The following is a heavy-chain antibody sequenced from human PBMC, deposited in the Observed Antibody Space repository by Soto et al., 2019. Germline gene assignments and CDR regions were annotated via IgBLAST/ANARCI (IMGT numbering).Heavy chain of an antibody. CDR1: GASISNFY. CDR2: LYTRGTT. V-gene: IGHV4-4*07. J-gene: IGHJ4*02. Sequence: SETLSLTCSVSGASISNFYWSWIRQSAGKGLEWIGRLYTRGTTDYNPSLKSRVTMSIDTSKNRVSLSLTSVTAADTAVYYCAKGGTYYFDSWGQGVVVTVSS. CDR3: AKGGTYYFDS. D-gene: IGHD3-16*01.